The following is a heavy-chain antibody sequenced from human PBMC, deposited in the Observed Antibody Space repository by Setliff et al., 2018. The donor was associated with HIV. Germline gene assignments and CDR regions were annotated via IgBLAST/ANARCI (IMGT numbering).Heavy chain of an antibody. CDR3: ATDPTSRAYGSGSFGWLDP. CDR1: GYSFITYV. CDR2: INAGNGNT. J-gene: IGHJ5*02. V-gene: IGHV1-3*01. D-gene: IGHD3-10*01. Sequence: ASVKVSCKASGYSFITYVVYWVRQAPGQRLEWMGWINAGNGNTKYSQKFQGRVTITRDTSAKIAHMELSSLTSEDTAVYYCATDPTSRAYGSGSFGWLDPWGQGTLVTVSS.